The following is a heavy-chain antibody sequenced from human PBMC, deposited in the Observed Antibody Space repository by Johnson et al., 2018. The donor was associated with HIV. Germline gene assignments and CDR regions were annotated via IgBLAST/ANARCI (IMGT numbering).Heavy chain of an antibody. D-gene: IGHD6-19*01. V-gene: IGHV3-30*04. J-gene: IGHJ3*02. Sequence: QVQLVESGGGVVQPGRSLRLSCAASGFTFSSYAMHWVRQAPGKGLEWVAIISYDGSYKYYADSVKGRFTISRDNAKNSLYLQMNSLRAEDTAVYYCAKGRVFIAVHKVVGAFDIWGQGTMLTVSS. CDR3: AKGRVFIAVHKVVGAFDI. CDR2: ISYDGSYK. CDR1: GFTFSSYA.